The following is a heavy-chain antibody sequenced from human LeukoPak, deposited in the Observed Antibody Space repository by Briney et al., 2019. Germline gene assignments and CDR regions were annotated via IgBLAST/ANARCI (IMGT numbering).Heavy chain of an antibody. CDR1: GFTFSSYS. V-gene: IGHV3-21*01. CDR2: ISSSSSYI. J-gene: IGHJ4*02. CDR3: ARGNQYNWNDRLVDY. D-gene: IGHD1-1*01. Sequence: GGSLRLSCAASGFTFSSYSINWVRQAPGKGLEWVSSISSSSSYIYYADSVKGRFTISRDNAKNSLYLQMNSLRAEDTAVYYCARGNQYNWNDRLVDYWGQGTLVTVSS.